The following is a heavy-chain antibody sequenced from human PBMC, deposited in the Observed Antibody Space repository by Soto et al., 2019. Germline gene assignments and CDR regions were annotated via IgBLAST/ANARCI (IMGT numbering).Heavy chain of an antibody. Sequence: QVQLVQSGAEVKKPGSSVKVSCKSSGGTFSSYAISWVRQAPGQGLEWMGGIIPIFGTADYAQKFQGRVTITAEESRSTAYMELSSLRSEDTAVYYCASSAMDHYYYGMDVWGQGTTVTVSS. D-gene: IGHD5-18*01. V-gene: IGHV1-69*12. CDR2: IIPIFGTA. J-gene: IGHJ6*02. CDR1: GGTFSSYA. CDR3: ASSAMDHYYYGMDV.